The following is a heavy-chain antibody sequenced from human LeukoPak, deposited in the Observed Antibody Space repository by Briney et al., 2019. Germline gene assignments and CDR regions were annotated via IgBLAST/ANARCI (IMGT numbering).Heavy chain of an antibody. V-gene: IGHV4-59*01. CDR1: GGSISSYY. D-gene: IGHD6-19*01. Sequence: PSETLSLTCTVSGGSISSYYWSWIRQTPEKGLGWIGYINFSGLTNYNPSLKSRVTILGDTSKNQFSLRLTSMSAADTAVYYCARGAGWYEYWGQGTLVTVSS. CDR3: ARGAGWYEY. CDR2: INFSGLT. J-gene: IGHJ4*02.